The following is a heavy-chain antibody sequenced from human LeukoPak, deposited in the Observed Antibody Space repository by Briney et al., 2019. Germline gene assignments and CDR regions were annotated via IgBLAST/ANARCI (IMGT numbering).Heavy chain of an antibody. D-gene: IGHD2-2*01. CDR2: INPNSGVT. V-gene: IGHV1-2*02. Sequence: ASVKVSCKASGYTFTGYYMHWVRQAPGQGLEWMGWINPNSGVTKYAQKFQGRVTMTRDTSISTAYMELSRLRSDDAAVYYCASELTETRYCSSTSCPTSMDVWGNGTRSPSP. CDR3: ASELTETRYCSSTSCPTSMDV. J-gene: IGHJ6*03. CDR1: GYTFTGYY.